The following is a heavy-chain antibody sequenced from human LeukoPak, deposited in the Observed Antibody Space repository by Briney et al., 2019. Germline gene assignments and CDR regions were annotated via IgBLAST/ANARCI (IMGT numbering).Heavy chain of an antibody. CDR1: GGSISSYY. V-gene: IGHV4-59*01. CDR3: ARVGSAWATVIGWHIWLDP. CDR2: IYYSGST. J-gene: IGHJ5*02. D-gene: IGHD4-11*01. Sequence: SSETLSLTCTVSGGSISSYYWSWIRQPPGKGLEWIGYIYYSGSTNYNPSLKSRVTISVDTSKNQFSLKLSSVTAADTAVYYCARVGSAWATVIGWHIWLDPWGQGTLVTVSS.